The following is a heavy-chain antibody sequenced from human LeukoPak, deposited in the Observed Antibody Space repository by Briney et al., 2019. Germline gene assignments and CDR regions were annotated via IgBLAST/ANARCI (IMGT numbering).Heavy chain of an antibody. CDR2: INSDETEI. CDR3: ASGPTGFA. D-gene: IGHD1-14*01. CDR1: GFTFSRYW. V-gene: IGHV3-74*01. J-gene: IGHJ5*02. Sequence: PGGSLRLSCAASGFTFSRYWMHWVRQTPGKGLVWVSRINSDETEISYADSVKGRFTVSRDNAKSTLYLQMNSLRAENTAVYFCASGPTGFAWGQGTLVTVSS.